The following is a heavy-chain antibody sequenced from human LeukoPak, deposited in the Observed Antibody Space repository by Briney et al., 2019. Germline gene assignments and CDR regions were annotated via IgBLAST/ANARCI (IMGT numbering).Heavy chain of an antibody. V-gene: IGHV1-18*01. D-gene: IGHD6-13*01. Sequence: ASVKVSCKASGYTFTSYGISWVRQAPGQGLEWMGWISAYNGNTNYAQKLQGRVTMTTDTSTSTAYMELRSLRSDDTAVYYCARDSPEPGLYSSSWYGGGYPTLDYWGQGTLVTVSS. CDR1: GYTFTSYG. CDR3: ARDSPEPGLYSSSWYGGGYPTLDY. J-gene: IGHJ4*02. CDR2: ISAYNGNT.